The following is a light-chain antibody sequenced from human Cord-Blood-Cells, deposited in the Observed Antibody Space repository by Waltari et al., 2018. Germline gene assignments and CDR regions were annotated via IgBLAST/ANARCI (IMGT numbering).Light chain of an antibody. Sequence: EIVLTQSPGTLSLSLGERATLSCRASQSVSSSYLAWYQQKPGQAPRLLIYGASSRATGIPDRFSGSGSGTDFTLTISRLEPEEFAVYYCQQYGSSPTFGQGTKVEIK. V-gene: IGKV3-20*01. CDR1: QSVSSSY. J-gene: IGKJ1*01. CDR2: GAS. CDR3: QQYGSSPT.